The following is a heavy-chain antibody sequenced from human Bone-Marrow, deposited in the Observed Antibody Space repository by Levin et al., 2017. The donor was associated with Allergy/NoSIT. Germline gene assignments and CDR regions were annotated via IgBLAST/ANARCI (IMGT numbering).Heavy chain of an antibody. J-gene: IGHJ6*02. CDR3: ARGHGDPYYYYYGLDG. Sequence: GESLKISCAASGFTFSSYWMHWVRQAPGKGLVWVSRINSDGSSTSYADSVKGRFTISRDNAKNTLYLQMNSLRAEDTAVYYCARGHGDPYYYYYGLDGWGQGTTVTVSS. CDR2: INSDGSST. D-gene: IGHD4-17*01. CDR1: GFTFSSYW. V-gene: IGHV3-74*01.